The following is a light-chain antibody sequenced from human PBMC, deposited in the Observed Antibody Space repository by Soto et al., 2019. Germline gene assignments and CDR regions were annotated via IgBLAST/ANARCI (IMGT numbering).Light chain of an antibody. Sequence: DIVMTQSPDSLAVSLGERATINCKSSQSVLYSSNNKNDLAWYQQKPGQPPKLLLYWASTRESGVPERFSGSGSGIDFTRTISSLQAEDVAVYYCQQYYTTPLTFGGGTQGEVK. V-gene: IGKV4-1*01. CDR1: QSVLYSSNNKND. CDR2: WAS. CDR3: QQYYTTPLT. J-gene: IGKJ4*01.